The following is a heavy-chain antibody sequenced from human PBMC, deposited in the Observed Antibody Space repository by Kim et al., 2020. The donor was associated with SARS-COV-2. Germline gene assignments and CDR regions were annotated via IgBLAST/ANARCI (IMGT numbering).Heavy chain of an antibody. CDR3: VKWGFCSGGRCAQFFQH. D-gene: IGHD2-15*01. J-gene: IGHJ1*01. CDR1: GFTFSTYD. CDR2: ISSSGEGT. Sequence: GGSLRLSCAASGFTFSTYDMSWVRQAPGKVLEWVSAISSSGEGTFYADSVKGRFTISRDNSRDTLYLQLNNLRAEDTAVYYCVKWGFCSGGRCAQFFQHWGQGTPVSVSS. V-gene: IGHV3-23*01.